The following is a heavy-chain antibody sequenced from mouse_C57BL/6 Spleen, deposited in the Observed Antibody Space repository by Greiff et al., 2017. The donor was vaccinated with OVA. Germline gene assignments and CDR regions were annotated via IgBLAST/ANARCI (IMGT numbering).Heavy chain of an antibody. D-gene: IGHD1-1*01. CDR3: TREGYGSSSRYAMDY. Sequence: EVQGVESGEGLVKPGGSLKLSCAASGFTFSSYAMSWVRQTPEKRLEWVAYISSGGDYIYYADTVKGRFTISRDNARNTLYLQMSSLKSEDTAMYYCTREGYGSSSRYAMDYWGQGTSVTVSS. V-gene: IGHV5-9-1*02. J-gene: IGHJ4*01. CDR2: ISSGGDYI. CDR1: GFTFSSYA.